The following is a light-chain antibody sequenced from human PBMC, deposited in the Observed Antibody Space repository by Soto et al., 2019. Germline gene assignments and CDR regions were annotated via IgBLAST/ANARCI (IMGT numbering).Light chain of an antibody. CDR2: KVS. Sequence: VVMTQSPLSLPVTLGQQASISCRSSQSLVYSDGNTNLNWFQQRPGQSPRRLIYKVSNRDSGVPDRCSGSGSGTDFTLKISMVEAEDVWFYYCMQGTHWPRLTCTFGQGTKVEIK. V-gene: IGKV2-30*01. CDR3: MQGTHWPRLTCT. J-gene: IGKJ1*01. CDR1: QSLVYSDGNTN.